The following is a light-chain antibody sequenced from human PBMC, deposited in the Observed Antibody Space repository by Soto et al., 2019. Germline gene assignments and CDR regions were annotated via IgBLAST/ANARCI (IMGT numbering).Light chain of an antibody. Sequence: EIVLTQSPATLSLSPGERATLSCRASQSVSSYLAWYQQKPGQAPRLLIYDASNRATGIPDRFSGSGSGTDFTLTISSLEPEDFAIYYCQQRSNWSLFTFGPGTNVNN. CDR2: DAS. J-gene: IGKJ3*01. V-gene: IGKV3-11*01. CDR1: QSVSSY. CDR3: QQRSNWSLFT.